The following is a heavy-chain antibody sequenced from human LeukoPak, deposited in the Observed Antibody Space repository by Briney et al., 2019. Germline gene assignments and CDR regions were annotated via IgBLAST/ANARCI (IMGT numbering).Heavy chain of an antibody. CDR2: MLYSGST. J-gene: IGHJ4*01. Sequence: PSETLSLTCTVSGASISNFYWSWIRQAPGQGLEWIGYMLYSGSTNQKPSLRSRVTISVDTSKNQVSLKLSSVTAADTAVYYCARSDLWGSYRFLDYWGQGILVTVSS. V-gene: IGHV4-59*08. CDR3: ARSDLWGSYRFLDY. CDR1: GASISNFY. D-gene: IGHD3-16*02.